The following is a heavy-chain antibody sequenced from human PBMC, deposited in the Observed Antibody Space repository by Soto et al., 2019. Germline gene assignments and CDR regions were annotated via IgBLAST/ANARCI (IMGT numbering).Heavy chain of an antibody. CDR2: IYWDDDK. CDR3: ARALGSWGAYYFDY. Sequence: SGLTLVNPTQALTLTGAFSVFSLNTYGVGVGWIRQPPGKALEWLALIYWDDDKRYSPSLKSRLTITKDTSKNQVVLTMTNMDPVDTVTYYCARALGSWGAYYFDYWGQGTLVTVSS. V-gene: IGHV2-5*02. J-gene: IGHJ4*02. D-gene: IGHD3-16*01. CDR1: VFSLNTYGVG.